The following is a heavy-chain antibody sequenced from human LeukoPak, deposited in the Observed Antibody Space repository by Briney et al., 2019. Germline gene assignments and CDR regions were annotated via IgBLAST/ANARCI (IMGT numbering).Heavy chain of an antibody. CDR2: MNPNSGNT. J-gene: IGHJ5*02. Sequence: ASVKVSCKASGYTFTSYDINWVRQATGQGLEWMGWMNPNSGNTGYAQKFKGRVTMTRNTSISKAYMELSSLRSEDTAVYYCARPYITSANWFDPWGQGTLVTVSS. CDR1: GYTFTSYD. D-gene: IGHD6-6*01. V-gene: IGHV1-8*01. CDR3: ARPYITSANWFDP.